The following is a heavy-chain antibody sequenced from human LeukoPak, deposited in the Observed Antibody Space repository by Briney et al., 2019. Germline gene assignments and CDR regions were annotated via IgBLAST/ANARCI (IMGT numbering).Heavy chain of an antibody. CDR3: ARDLHCGGDCYPLTY. D-gene: IGHD2-21*01. CDR1: GFTFSAYR. V-gene: IGHV3-48*01. J-gene: IGHJ4*02. CDR2: ISINNSTI. Sequence: GGSLRLSCAASGFTFSAYRMNWVRQAPGKGLEWVSYISINNSTIYYADSVKGRFTISRDNAKNSLYLQMNSLRAEDTAVYYCARDLHCGGDCYPLTYWGQGTMVTVSS.